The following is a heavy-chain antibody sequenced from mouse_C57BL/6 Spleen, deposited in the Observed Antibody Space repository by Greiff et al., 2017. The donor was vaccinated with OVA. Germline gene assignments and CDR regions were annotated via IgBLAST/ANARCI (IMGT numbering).Heavy chain of an antibody. CDR3: ARGVITTVVDWFAY. CDR1: GYTFTSYW. V-gene: IGHV1-64*01. CDR2: IHPNSGST. Sequence: QVQLQQPGAELVKPGASVKLSCKASGYTFTSYWMHWVKQRPGQGLEWIGMIHPNSGSTNYNEKFKSKATLTVDKSSSTAYMQLSSLTSEDSAVYYCARGVITTVVDWFAYWGQGTLVTVSA. D-gene: IGHD1-1*01. J-gene: IGHJ3*01.